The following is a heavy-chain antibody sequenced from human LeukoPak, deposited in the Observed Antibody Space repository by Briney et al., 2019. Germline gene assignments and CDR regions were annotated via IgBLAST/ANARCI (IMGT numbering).Heavy chain of an antibody. V-gene: IGHV1-69*06. CDR3: ARASYGRFGESVWWFDP. D-gene: IGHD3-10*01. J-gene: IGHJ5*02. Sequence: SVKVSCKASGGTFSSYAISWVRQAPGQGLEWMGGIIPIFGTANYAQKFQGRVTITADKSTSTAYMELSSLRSEDTAVYYCARASYGRFGESVWWFDPWGQGTLVTVSS. CDR2: IIPIFGTA. CDR1: GGTFSSYA.